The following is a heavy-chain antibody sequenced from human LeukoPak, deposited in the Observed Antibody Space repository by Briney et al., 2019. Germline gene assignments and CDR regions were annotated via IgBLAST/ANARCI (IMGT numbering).Heavy chain of an antibody. J-gene: IGHJ4*02. V-gene: IGHV3-21*06. D-gene: IGHD5-24*01. CDR1: GFNFNDYS. CDR3: ARDFPDNSLFDL. Sequence: GGSLRLSCEVSGFNFNDYSMHWVRQAPGKGLEWVASITSTSRTILYADSVRGRFIVSRDNAKNTVSLEMNSLRGEDAALYYSARDFPDNSLFDLWGRGTLVSVSS. CDR2: ITSTSRTI.